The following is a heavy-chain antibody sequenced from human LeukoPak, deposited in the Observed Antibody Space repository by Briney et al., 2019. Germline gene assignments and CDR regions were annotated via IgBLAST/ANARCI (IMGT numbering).Heavy chain of an antibody. CDR2: ISSSTGTI. D-gene: IGHD6-13*01. CDR3: AKDGQLGGSSWFTLYFDY. CDR1: GFTLSSYS. V-gene: IGHV3-48*04. Sequence: GGSLRLSCAASGFTLSSYSMNWVRQAPGKGLEWVSYISSSTGTIYYADSVKGRFTISRDNAKDSLYLEMDSLRPEDTAVYYCAKDGQLGGSSWFTLYFDYWGQGTLVTVSS. J-gene: IGHJ4*02.